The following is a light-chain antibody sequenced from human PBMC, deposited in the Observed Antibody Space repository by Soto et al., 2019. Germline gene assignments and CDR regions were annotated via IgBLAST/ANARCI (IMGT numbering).Light chain of an antibody. CDR2: EVT. V-gene: IGLV2-8*01. Sequence: QSALTQPPSASGSPGQSCTISCTGTSSDVGAYKYVSWYQQYPGKDPKLMIYEVTKRHSGVPDRFSGSKSGNTASLTVYGLQAEVEAACDCTSHVGNDIWVFGGGTK. CDR1: SSDVGAYKY. J-gene: IGLJ3*02. CDR3: TSHVGNDIWV.